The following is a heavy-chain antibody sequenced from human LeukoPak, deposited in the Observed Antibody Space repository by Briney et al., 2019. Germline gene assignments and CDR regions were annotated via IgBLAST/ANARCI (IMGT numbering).Heavy chain of an antibody. J-gene: IGHJ6*03. V-gene: IGHV3-20*04. Sequence: PGGSLRLSCAASGFTFDDYGMSWVRQAPGKGLEWVSGINWNGGSTGYADSVKGRFTISRDNAKNSLYLQMNSLRAEDTAVYYCARGGDHPTYLFQYMDVWGKGTPVTVSS. CDR2: INWNGGST. CDR3: ARGGDHPTYLFQYMDV. D-gene: IGHD3-16*01. CDR1: GFTFDDYG.